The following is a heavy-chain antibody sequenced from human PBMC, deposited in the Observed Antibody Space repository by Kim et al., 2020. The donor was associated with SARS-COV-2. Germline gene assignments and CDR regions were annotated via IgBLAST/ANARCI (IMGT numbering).Heavy chain of an antibody. V-gene: IGHV5-10-1*01. CDR2: IDPSDSYT. D-gene: IGHD6-13*01. Sequence: GESLKISCKGSGYSFTSYWISWVRQMPGKGLEWMGRIDPSDSYTNYSPSFQGHVTISADKSISTAYLPWSSLKASDPAMYYCARHNVYQIPGGMDGWGQGTTVTVSS. CDR1: GYSFTSYW. CDR3: ARHNVYQIPGGMDG. J-gene: IGHJ6*02.